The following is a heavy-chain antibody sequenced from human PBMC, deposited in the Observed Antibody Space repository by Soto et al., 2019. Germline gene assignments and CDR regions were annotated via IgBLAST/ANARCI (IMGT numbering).Heavy chain of an antibody. CDR3: AHXXXAEXIAVDY. D-gene: IGHD6-13*01. CDR2: IYWDDDK. Sequence: QITLKESGPTLVKPTQTXXXXCXXXGXXLSTXGVXVXXIRQPPGKALEWLALIYWDDDKRYSPSLKSRLTITKDTSKNQVVLTMTNMDPVDTATYYCAHXXXAEXIAVDYWGQGTLVTVSS. J-gene: IGHJ4*02. V-gene: IGHV2-5*02. CDR1: GXXLSTXGVX.